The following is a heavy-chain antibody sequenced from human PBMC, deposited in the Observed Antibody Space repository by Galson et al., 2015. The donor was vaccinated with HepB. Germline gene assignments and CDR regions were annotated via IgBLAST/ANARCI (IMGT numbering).Heavy chain of an antibody. CDR1: GFTLSDYY. J-gene: IGHJ4*02. D-gene: IGHD5-18*01. V-gene: IGHV3-11*01. CDR3: ARGFFELQPWPGY. CDR2: ISSSGSTI. Sequence: SLRLSCAASGFTLSDYYMSWIRQAPGKGLEWVSYISSSGSTIYYADSVKGRFTISRDNAKNSLYLQMSSLRAEDTAVYYCARGFFELQPWPGYWGQGTLVTVSS.